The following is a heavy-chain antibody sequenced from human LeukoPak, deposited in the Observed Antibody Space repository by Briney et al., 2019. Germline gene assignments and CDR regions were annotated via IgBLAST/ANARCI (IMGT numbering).Heavy chain of an antibody. V-gene: IGHV1-2*02. Sequence: ASVKVSCKASGYTFNDYYIHWVRQAPGQGLEWMGWISPNSGGTNHAQKFQGRITMTRDTSITTDYMELSSLTSDDTAVYYCAKVGGYGHLDLWGQGTLATVSS. CDR1: GYTFNDYY. CDR2: ISPNSGGT. J-gene: IGHJ5*02. D-gene: IGHD5-12*01. CDR3: AKVGGYGHLDL.